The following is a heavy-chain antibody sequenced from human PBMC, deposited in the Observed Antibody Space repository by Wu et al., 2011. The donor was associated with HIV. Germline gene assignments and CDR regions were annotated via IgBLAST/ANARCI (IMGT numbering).Heavy chain of an antibody. Sequence: QVQLVQSGAEVKKPGASVKVSCKASGYTFTSYDINWVRQATGQGLEWMGWMNPNSGNTGYAQKFQGRVTMTRNTSISTAYMELNSLRSEDTAVYYCARGGIAADGKVVDPWGQEPWSPSPQ. J-gene: IGHJ5*02. CDR3: ARGGIAADGKVVDP. CDR1: GYTFTSYD. D-gene: IGHD6-13*01. CDR2: MNPNSGNT. V-gene: IGHV1-8*01.